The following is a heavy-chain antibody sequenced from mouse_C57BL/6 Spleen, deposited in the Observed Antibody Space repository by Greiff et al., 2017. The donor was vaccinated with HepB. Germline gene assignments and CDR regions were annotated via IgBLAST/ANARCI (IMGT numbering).Heavy chain of an antibody. CDR3: ARGPTVVADYYAMDY. V-gene: IGHV1-53*01. J-gene: IGHJ4*01. CDR2: INPSNGGT. D-gene: IGHD1-1*01. CDR1: GYTFTSYW. Sequence: QVQLQQPGTELVKPGASVKLSCKASGYTFTSYWMHWVKQRPGQGLEWIGNINPSNGGTNYNEKFKSKATLTVDKSSSTAYMQLSSLTSEDSAVYYWARGPTVVADYYAMDYWGQGTSVTVSS.